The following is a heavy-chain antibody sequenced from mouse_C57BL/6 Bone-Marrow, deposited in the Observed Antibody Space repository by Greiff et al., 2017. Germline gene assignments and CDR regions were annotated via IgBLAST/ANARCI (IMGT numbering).Heavy chain of an antibody. CDR2: ISSGGSYT. J-gene: IGHJ3*01. CDR3: ASSPIYDGYEGFAWFAY. Sequence: EVKLEESGGDLVKPGGSLKLSCAASGFTFSSYGMSWVRQTPDKRLEWVATISSGGSYTYYPDSVKGRFTISRDNAKNTLYLQMSSLKSEDTAMYYCASSPIYDGYEGFAWFAYWGQGTLVTVSA. D-gene: IGHD2-3*01. CDR1: GFTFSSYG. V-gene: IGHV5-6*02.